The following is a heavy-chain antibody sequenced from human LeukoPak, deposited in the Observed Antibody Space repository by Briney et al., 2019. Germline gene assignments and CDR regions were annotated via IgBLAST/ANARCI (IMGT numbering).Heavy chain of an antibody. CDR3: ASPASGYHHPYYYGMDV. Sequence: ASVKVSCKASGYTFTGYYMHWVRQAPGQGLESMGWINPNSGGTNYAQKFQGRVTMTRDTSISTAYMELSRLRSDDTAVYYCASPASGYHHPYYYGMDVLGQGTTVTVSS. J-gene: IGHJ6*02. D-gene: IGHD5-12*01. CDR1: GYTFTGYY. CDR2: INPNSGGT. V-gene: IGHV1-2*02.